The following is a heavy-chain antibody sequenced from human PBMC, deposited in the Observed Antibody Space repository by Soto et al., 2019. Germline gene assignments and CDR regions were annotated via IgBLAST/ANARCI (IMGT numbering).Heavy chain of an antibody. CDR2: ISGSGDST. V-gene: IGHV3-23*01. D-gene: IGHD1-7*01. CDR1: GFTFSSYA. CDR3: AKDKSWLKLELLDY. J-gene: IGHJ4*02. Sequence: GGSLRLSCAASGFTFSSYAMNWVRQAPGKGLEWVSVISGSGDSTEYADSVKGRFTISRDNSKNMLSLQMNSLRAEDTAVYYCAKDKSWLKLELLDYWGQGTLVTVSS.